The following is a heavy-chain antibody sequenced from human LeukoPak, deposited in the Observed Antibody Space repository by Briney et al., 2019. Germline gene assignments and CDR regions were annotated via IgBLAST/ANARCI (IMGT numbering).Heavy chain of an antibody. CDR2: IWYDGSNK. D-gene: IGHD4-17*01. CDR3: AVSRVGDSGDAFDI. J-gene: IGHJ3*02. Sequence: GGSLRLSCAASGFTFSSYGMHWVRQAPGKGLEWVAVIWYDGSNKYYADSVKGRFTISRDNSKNTLYPQMNSLRAEDTAVYYCAVSRVGDSGDAFDIWGQGTMVTVSS. CDR1: GFTFSSYG. V-gene: IGHV3-33*01.